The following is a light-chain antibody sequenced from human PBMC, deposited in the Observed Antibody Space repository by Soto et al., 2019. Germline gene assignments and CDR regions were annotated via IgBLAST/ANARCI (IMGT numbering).Light chain of an antibody. CDR2: EVT. CDR3: SSYTSRSTLYV. Sequence: QSALTQPASVSVSPGQSITVSCTGTSSDIGGYNYVSWYQQHPGKAPKLMVYEVTNRPSGVSDRFSGSKSGNTASLTISGLQADDEGYYYCSSYTSRSTLYVFGTGTKLTVL. V-gene: IGLV2-14*01. J-gene: IGLJ1*01. CDR1: SSDIGGYNY.